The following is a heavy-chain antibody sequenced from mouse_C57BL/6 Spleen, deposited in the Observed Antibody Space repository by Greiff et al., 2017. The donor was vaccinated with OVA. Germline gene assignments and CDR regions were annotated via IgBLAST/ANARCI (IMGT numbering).Heavy chain of an antibody. CDR1: GYTFTDYY. CDR3: ARSGYDYDEYYFDY. Sequence: VQLQQSGPVLVKPGASVKMSCKASGYTFTDYYMNWVKQSHGKSLEWIGVINPYNGGTSYNQKFKGKATLTVDKSSSTAYMELNSLTSEDSAVYYCARSGYDYDEYYFDYWGKGTTLTVSS. D-gene: IGHD2-4*01. J-gene: IGHJ2*01. V-gene: IGHV1-19*01. CDR2: INPYNGGT.